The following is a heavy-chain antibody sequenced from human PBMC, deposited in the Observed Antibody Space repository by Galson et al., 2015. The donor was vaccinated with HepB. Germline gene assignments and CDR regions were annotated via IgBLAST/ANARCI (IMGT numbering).Heavy chain of an antibody. V-gene: IGHV4-39*07. CDR1: GGSISSGTFH. CDR3: ARDDRLQWALPDNYHYYGLDV. CDR2: MHYSGST. D-gene: IGHD1-26*01. Sequence: SETLSLTCSVSGGSISSGTFHWGWIRQSPGKGLEWIWSMHYSGSTHYNPSLKSRVTMSVETSKNHFSLKLTSVTAADTAVYYCARDDRLQWALPDNYHYYGLDVWGQGTKVTVSS. J-gene: IGHJ6*02.